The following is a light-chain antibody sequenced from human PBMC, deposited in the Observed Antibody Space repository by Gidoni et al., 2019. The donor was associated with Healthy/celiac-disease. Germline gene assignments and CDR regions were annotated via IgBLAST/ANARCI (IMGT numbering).Light chain of an antibody. Sequence: DIQMTQSPSSLSASVGDRVTITCRASQSISGYLNWYQQKPGKAPKLLIYAASSLQSGVPSRFSGSGSGTDFTLTISSLQPEDFATYYCQQSYSTPQTFGQGTKVEIK. CDR1: QSISGY. CDR2: AAS. J-gene: IGKJ1*01. CDR3: QQSYSTPQT. V-gene: IGKV1-39*01.